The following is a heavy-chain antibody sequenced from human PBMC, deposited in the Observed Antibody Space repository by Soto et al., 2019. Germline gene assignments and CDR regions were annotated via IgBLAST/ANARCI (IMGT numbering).Heavy chain of an antibody. V-gene: IGHV3-23*01. CDR2: TSGSGGST. CDR1: GFTFRNNA. Sequence: GGSLRLSCAASGFTFRNNALSWVRQAAGKGLEWVSSTSGSGGSTYYADSVKGRFTISRDDSKNTLYLQMNSLRVEDTAVYCCAKLVRVAAADGFWGQGTLVSVSS. CDR3: AKLVRVAAADGF. J-gene: IGHJ4*02. D-gene: IGHD6-13*01.